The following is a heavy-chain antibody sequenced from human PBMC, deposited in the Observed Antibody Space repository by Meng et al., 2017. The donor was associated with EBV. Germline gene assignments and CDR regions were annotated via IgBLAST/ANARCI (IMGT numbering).Heavy chain of an antibody. J-gene: IGHJ4*02. CDR1: GGTFRSDA. Sequence: VQLVQSGAGVKKPGSSVKGSCKTSGGTFRSDAASWVRQAPGQGLGWMGGLIPKSDAPYYAQKFQDRVTITADESTSTHYMDLSGLRSEDTAVYYCASESGRGFTPDYWGQGTLVTVSS. CDR2: LIPKSDAP. CDR3: ASESGRGFTPDY. D-gene: IGHD3-10*01. V-gene: IGHV1-69*01.